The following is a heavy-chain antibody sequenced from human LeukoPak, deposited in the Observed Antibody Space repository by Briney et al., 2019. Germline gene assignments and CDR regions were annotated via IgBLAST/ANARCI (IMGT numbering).Heavy chain of an antibody. V-gene: IGHV1-69*13. D-gene: IGHD3-3*01. CDR1: GGTFSSYA. CDR3: ARDPVTIFGVAIPNSYYYGMDV. Sequence: ASVKVSCKASGGTFSSYAISWVRQAPGRGLEWMGGIIPIFGTANYAQKFQGRVTITADESTSTAYMELRSLRSDDTAVYYCARDPVTIFGVAIPNSYYYGMDVWGQGTTVTVSS. J-gene: IGHJ6*02. CDR2: IIPIFGTA.